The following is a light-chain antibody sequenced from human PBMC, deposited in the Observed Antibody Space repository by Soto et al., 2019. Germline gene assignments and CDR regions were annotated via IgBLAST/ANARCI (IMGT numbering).Light chain of an antibody. J-gene: IGKJ1*01. CDR2: KAS. CDR3: QHYNSYSEA. CDR1: QTISSW. V-gene: IGKV1-5*03. Sequence: IQLTQSPSTLSGSVGDRVTITCRASQTISSWLAWYKQKPGKAPKLLIYKASTLKSGVPSRFRGSGSGTEFTLTISSLQPDDFATYYCQHYNSYSEAFGQGTKVDIK.